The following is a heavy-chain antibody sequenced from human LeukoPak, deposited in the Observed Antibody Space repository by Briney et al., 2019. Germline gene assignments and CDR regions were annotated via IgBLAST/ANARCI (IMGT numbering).Heavy chain of an antibody. CDR2: IYYSGST. Sequence: SETLSLTCTVSGGSSSSSSYYWGWIRQPPGKGLEWIGSIYYSGSTYYNPSLKSRVTISVDTSKNQFSLKLSSVTAADTAVYYCARQNYDFWSGYFYYFDYWGQGTLVTVSS. D-gene: IGHD3-3*01. J-gene: IGHJ4*02. CDR1: GGSSSSSSYY. V-gene: IGHV4-39*01. CDR3: ARQNYDFWSGYFYYFDY.